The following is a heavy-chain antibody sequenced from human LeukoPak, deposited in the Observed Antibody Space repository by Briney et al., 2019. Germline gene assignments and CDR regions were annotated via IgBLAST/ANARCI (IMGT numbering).Heavy chain of an antibody. Sequence: SETLSLTCAVYGGSFSGYYWSGIRQPPGKGLEWIGEINHSGSTNYTPSLKRRVTISVATSKNQFSLKLSSVTAADTAVYYCARTIQIWASFWKLNWFDPWGQGTLVTVSS. CDR3: ARTIQIWASFWKLNWFDP. V-gene: IGHV4-34*01. CDR2: INHSGST. D-gene: IGHD5-18*01. J-gene: IGHJ5*02. CDR1: GGSFSGYY.